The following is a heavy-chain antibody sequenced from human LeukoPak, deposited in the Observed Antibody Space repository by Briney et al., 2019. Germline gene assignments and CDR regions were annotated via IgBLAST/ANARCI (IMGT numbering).Heavy chain of an antibody. Sequence: GESLRLSCAASGFTFSSYAMSWVRQAPGKGLEWVAVISYDGSNKYYADSVKGRFTISRDNSKNTLYLQMNNLRAEDTAVYYCAREPAANSDFDYWGQGTLVTVSS. CDR3: AREPAANSDFDY. D-gene: IGHD1-1*01. J-gene: IGHJ4*02. CDR1: GFTFSSYA. V-gene: IGHV3-30-3*01. CDR2: ISYDGSNK.